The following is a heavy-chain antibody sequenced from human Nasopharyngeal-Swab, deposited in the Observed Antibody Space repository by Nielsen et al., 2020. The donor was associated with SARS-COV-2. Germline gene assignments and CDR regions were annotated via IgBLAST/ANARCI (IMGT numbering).Heavy chain of an antibody. D-gene: IGHD5-18*01. Sequence: GESLKISCAASGFTFSSYSTNWVRQAPGKGLEWVSSISSSSSYIYYADSVKGRFTISRDNAKNSLYLQMNSLRAEDTAVYYCARDGPQIQLWLRPYYYYGMDVWGQGTTVTVSS. CDR3: ARDGPQIQLWLRPYYYYGMDV. J-gene: IGHJ6*02. V-gene: IGHV3-21*01. CDR2: ISSSSSYI. CDR1: GFTFSSYS.